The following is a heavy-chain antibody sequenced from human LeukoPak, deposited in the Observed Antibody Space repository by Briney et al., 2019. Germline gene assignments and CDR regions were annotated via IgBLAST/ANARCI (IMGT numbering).Heavy chain of an antibody. J-gene: IGHJ4*02. CDR3: AKGEYSSSWYTEVFYY. D-gene: IGHD6-13*01. CDR2: ISGSGGST. Sequence: GGSLRLSCAASGFTFSSYAMSWVRQAPGKGLEWVSAISGSGGSTYYADSVKGRFTIPRDNSKNTLYLQMNSLRAEDTAVYYCAKGEYSSSWYTEVFYYWGQGTLVTVSS. CDR1: GFTFSSYA. V-gene: IGHV3-23*01.